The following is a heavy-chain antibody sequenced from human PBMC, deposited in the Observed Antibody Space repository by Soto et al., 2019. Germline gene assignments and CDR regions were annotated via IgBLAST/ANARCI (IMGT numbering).Heavy chain of an antibody. CDR3: ARDPGIWFGELLSYYYYYMDV. J-gene: IGHJ6*03. D-gene: IGHD3-10*01. Sequence: GGSLRLSCAASGFTFSSYGMHWVRQAPGKGLEWVAVIWYDGSNKYYADSVKGRFTISRDNSKNTLYLQMNSLRAEDTAVYYCARDPGIWFGELLSYYYYYMDVWGKGTTVTVSS. V-gene: IGHV3-33*01. CDR1: GFTFSSYG. CDR2: IWYDGSNK.